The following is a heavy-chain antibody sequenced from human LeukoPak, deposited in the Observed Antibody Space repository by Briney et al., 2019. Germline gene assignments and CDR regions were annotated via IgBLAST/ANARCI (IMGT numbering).Heavy chain of an antibody. CDR3: AEAPGYCSGFSCYSDPDY. D-gene: IGHD2-2*03. CDR2: ISGSGVNT. Sequence: LSGGSLRLSCAASGLTFSNYAMSWVRQAPGKGLEWISAISGSGVNTYYADSVKGRFTISRDNSENTLYLQMSSLRAEDTAVYYCAEAPGYCSGFSCYSDPDYWGQGTLVTVSS. V-gene: IGHV3-23*01. CDR1: GLTFSNYA. J-gene: IGHJ4*02.